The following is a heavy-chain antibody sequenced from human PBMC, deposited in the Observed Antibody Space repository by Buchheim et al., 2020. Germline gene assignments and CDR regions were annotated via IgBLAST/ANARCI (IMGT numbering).Heavy chain of an antibody. CDR1: GFTFSSSV. CDR3: AKGSKGAYDY. V-gene: IGHV3-23*01. CDR2: LTTGGDST. D-gene: IGHD3-3*01. Sequence: EVLLLESGGGLAQPGGSLRLSCVASGFTFSSSVMTWVRQTPGKGLEWVSSLTTGGDSTYHADSVKGRFSVSRDNSKNTPYLQMNSLRAEDTAVYYCAKGSKGAYDYWGQGTL. J-gene: IGHJ4*02.